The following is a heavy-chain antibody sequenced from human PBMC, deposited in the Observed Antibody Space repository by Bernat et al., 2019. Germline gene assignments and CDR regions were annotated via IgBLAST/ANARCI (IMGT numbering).Heavy chain of an antibody. J-gene: IGHJ1*01. CDR2: VYYTGST. Sequence: QVQLQESGPGLVKPSETLSLTCNVSGASIERFYWSLVRQPPGKGLEWLGLVYYTGSTKYNPSLKSPLSISLDPSKSQVSLMVKSGTAADTAVYYCATQYGDNAEKFQPWGQGTLVTVSS. CDR3: ATQYGDNAEKFQP. V-gene: IGHV4-59*08. CDR1: GASIERFY. D-gene: IGHD7-27*01.